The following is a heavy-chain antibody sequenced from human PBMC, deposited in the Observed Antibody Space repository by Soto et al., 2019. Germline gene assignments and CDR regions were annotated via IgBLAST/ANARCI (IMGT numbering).Heavy chain of an antibody. Sequence: QVQLVQSGAEVKKPGSSVKVSCKASGGTFSSYTISWVRQAPGQGLEWMGRIIPILGIANYAQKFQGRATITADKSTSTAYMELSSLRSEDTAVYYCARSGLRFQYYFDYWGQGPLVTVSS. D-gene: IGHD3-3*01. CDR3: ARSGLRFQYYFDY. V-gene: IGHV1-69*02. CDR1: GGTFSSYT. CDR2: IIPILGIA. J-gene: IGHJ4*02.